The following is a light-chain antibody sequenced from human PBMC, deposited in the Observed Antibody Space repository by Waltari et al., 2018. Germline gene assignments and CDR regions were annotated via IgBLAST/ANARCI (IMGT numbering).Light chain of an antibody. CDR2: ENY. Sequence: QSVLTQPPSVSAAPGQKVTISCSGSSSNIGNNFVSWYQQIPGTAPKLLIFENYKRPSGSPDRVSGSKSGTSATLGITGLQTGDEADYYCGTWDSSLSAHVFGTGTKVTVL. V-gene: IGLV1-51*01. J-gene: IGLJ1*01. CDR3: GTWDSSLSAHV. CDR1: SSNIGNNF.